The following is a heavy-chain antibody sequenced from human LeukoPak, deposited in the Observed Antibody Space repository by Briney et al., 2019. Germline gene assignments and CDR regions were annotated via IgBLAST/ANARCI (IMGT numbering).Heavy chain of an antibody. J-gene: IGHJ4*02. CDR3: ARDGYSSGWYDAFDI. Sequence: GGSLRLSCAASGFTFDDYGMSWVRHAPGKGLEWVSGINWNGGSTGYADSVKGRFTISRDNAKNSLYLQMNSLRAEDTALYYCARDGYSSGWYDAFDIWGQGTLVTVSS. V-gene: IGHV3-20*04. CDR1: GFTFDDYG. CDR2: INWNGGST. D-gene: IGHD6-19*01.